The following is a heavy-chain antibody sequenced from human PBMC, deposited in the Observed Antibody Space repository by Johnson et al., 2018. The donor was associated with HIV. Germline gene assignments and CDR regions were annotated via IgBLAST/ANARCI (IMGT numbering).Heavy chain of an antibody. CDR2: ISYDGSNK. CDR3: TTPSGDYLGAFDI. D-gene: IGHD4-17*01. CDR1: GFTFSTYA. V-gene: IGHV3-30*04. Sequence: QVQLVESGGGVVQPGRSLRLSCVASGFTFSTYAMHWVRQAPGKGLEWVTIISYDGSNKYYADSVKGRFTISRDNAKNALYLQMNSLKTEDTAVYYCTTPSGDYLGAFDILGQGTMVTVSS. J-gene: IGHJ3*02.